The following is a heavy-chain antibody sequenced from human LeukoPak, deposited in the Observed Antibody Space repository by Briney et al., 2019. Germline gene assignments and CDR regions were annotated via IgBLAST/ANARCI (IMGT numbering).Heavy chain of an antibody. V-gene: IGHV3-21*04. CDR1: GFTFTGYS. CDR2: FGTKSTSV. D-gene: IGHD2-15*01. CDR3: AKGPAPYCSGGSCYSPHWYFDL. Sequence: GGSLRLSCTASGFTFTGYSMNWIRQAPGKGLEWVSSFGTKSTSVYHAGSVKGRFAISRDNAKNSLYLQMNSLSAEDTAVYYCAKGPAPYCSGGSCYSPHWYFDLWGRGTLVTVSS. J-gene: IGHJ2*01.